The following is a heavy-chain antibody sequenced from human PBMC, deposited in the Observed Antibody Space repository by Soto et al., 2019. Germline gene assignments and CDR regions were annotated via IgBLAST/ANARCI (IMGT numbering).Heavy chain of an antibody. Sequence: PSETLSLTCTVSGGSISSYYWSWIRQPPGKGLEWIGYIYYSGSTNYNPSLKSRVTISVDTSKNQFSLKLSSVTAADTAVYYCARHPAAAGTSYYYGMDVWGQGTTVTVSS. V-gene: IGHV4-59*08. CDR2: IYYSGST. J-gene: IGHJ6*02. CDR3: ARHPAAAGTSYYYGMDV. D-gene: IGHD6-13*01. CDR1: GGSISSYY.